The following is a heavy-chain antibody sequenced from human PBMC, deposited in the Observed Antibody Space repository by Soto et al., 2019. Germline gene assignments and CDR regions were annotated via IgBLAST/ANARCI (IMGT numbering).Heavy chain of an antibody. D-gene: IGHD6-19*01. V-gene: IGHV4-34*01. CDR1: GGSFSGYY. CDR2: INHSGST. J-gene: IGHJ3*02. Sequence: QVQLQQWGAGLLKPSETLSLTCAVYGGSFSGYYWSWIRQPPGKGLEWIGEINHSGSTNYNPSLKSRVTISVDTSKNQFSLKLSSVTAADTAVYYCARVITVAGPRTDAFDIWGQGKMVTVSS. CDR3: ARVITVAGPRTDAFDI.